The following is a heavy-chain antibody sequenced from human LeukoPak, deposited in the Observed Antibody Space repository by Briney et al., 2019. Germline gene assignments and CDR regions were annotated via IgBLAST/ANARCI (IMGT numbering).Heavy chain of an antibody. D-gene: IGHD3-10*01. V-gene: IGHV3-23*01. CDR2: ISDSGDTT. CDR1: GFPFSSYA. CDR3: AKDGSGSSVSPNWFDP. Sequence: PGGSLRLSCTTSGFPFSSYAMSWVRQAPGKGLEWVSAISDSGDTTYYADSVKGRFTISRDNSKNTLYVQMSSLRAEDTAVYYCAKDGSGSSVSPNWFDPRGQGTLVTVSS. J-gene: IGHJ5*02.